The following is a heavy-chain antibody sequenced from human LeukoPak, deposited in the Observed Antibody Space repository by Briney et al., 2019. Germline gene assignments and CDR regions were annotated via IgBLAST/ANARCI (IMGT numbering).Heavy chain of an antibody. Sequence: PGGSLRLSCAAPGFIFDNYAIHWVRQAPGKGLEWVSLISGDGGSTFYADSVRGRFTISRDNTRKPLSLQMSSLRSEDTALYYCARESETSGWYDYWGQGTLVTVSS. CDR1: GFIFDNYA. CDR2: ISGDGGST. CDR3: ARESETSGWYDY. D-gene: IGHD6-19*01. V-gene: IGHV3-43*02. J-gene: IGHJ4*02.